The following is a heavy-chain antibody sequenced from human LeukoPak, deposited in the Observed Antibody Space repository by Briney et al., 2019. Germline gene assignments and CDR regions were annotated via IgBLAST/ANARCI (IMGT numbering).Heavy chain of an antibody. J-gene: IGHJ6*02. D-gene: IGHD4-17*01. CDR1: GFTFSSYS. CDR2: ISSSSGDI. Sequence: GGSLRLSCAASGFTFSSYSMNWVRQAPGKGLEWVSSISSSSGDIYYADSMKGRFTVSRDNAKNSLYLQMNSLRAEDTAVYYCARDGDYGYYYYGMDVWGQGTTVTVSS. CDR3: ARDGDYGYYYYGMDV. V-gene: IGHV3-21*01.